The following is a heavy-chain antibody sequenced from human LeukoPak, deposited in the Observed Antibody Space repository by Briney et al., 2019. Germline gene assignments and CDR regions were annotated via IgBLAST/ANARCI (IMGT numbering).Heavy chain of an antibody. CDR2: IYPGDSDT. J-gene: IGHJ4*02. CDR1: GYSFTSYW. CDR3: ARHPLYYDSSGYSYYFDY. Sequence: GESLKISCKGSGYSFTSYWIGWVRRMPGKGLEWMGIIYPGDSDTRYSPSFQGQVTISADKSISTAYLQWSSLKASDTAMYYCARHPLYYDSSGYSYYFDYWGQGTLVTVSS. V-gene: IGHV5-51*01. D-gene: IGHD3-22*01.